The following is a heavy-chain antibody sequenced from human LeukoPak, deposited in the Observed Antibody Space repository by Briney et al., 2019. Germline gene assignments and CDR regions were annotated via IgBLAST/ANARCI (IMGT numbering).Heavy chain of an antibody. Sequence: SETLSLTRTVSGGSISSYYWSWIRQPPGKGLEWIGYIYYSGSTNYNPSLKSRVTISVDTSKNQFSLKLSSVTAADTAVYYCARQLFTMVRGVSIGWFDPWGQGTLVTVSS. CDR2: IYYSGST. J-gene: IGHJ5*02. D-gene: IGHD3-10*01. CDR1: GGSISSYY. V-gene: IGHV4-59*08. CDR3: ARQLFTMVRGVSIGWFDP.